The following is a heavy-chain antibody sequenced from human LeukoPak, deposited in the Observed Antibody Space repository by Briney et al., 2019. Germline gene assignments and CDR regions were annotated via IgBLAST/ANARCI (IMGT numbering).Heavy chain of an antibody. D-gene: IGHD6-13*01. CDR3: ARGVRGAAAGTA. Sequence: ASVKVSCKASGYTFTSYDINWVRQATGQGLEWMGWMNPNSGNTGYAQKFRGRVTMTRNTSISTAYMELSSLRSEDTAVYYCARGVRGAAAGTAWGQGTLVTVSS. J-gene: IGHJ4*02. V-gene: IGHV1-8*01. CDR1: GYTFTSYD. CDR2: MNPNSGNT.